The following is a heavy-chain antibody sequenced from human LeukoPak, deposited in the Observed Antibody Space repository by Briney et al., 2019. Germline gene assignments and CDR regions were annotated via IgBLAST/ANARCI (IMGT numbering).Heavy chain of an antibody. Sequence: PSETLSLTCTVSGRSVSSGSYYWSWIRQPPGKGLEWIVYIYYSGSTNYHPSLKSRVTISVDTSKNRFSLKLSSVTAADTAVYYCARAGPYCSSTSCYKVSDYWGQGTLVTVSS. D-gene: IGHD2-2*02. CDR3: ARAGPYCSSTSCYKVSDY. V-gene: IGHV4-61*01. CDR2: IYYSGST. CDR1: GRSVSSGSYY. J-gene: IGHJ4*02.